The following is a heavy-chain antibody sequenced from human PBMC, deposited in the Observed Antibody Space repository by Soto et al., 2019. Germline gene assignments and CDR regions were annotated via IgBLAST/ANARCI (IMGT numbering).Heavy chain of an antibody. V-gene: IGHV4-59*01. Sequence: QVQLQESGPGLVKPSETLSLTCTVSGDSISSFYWPWLRQPPGKGLAWVGYIFSSGSTSYNPSLKSRVTISADTSENQFSLKLTSVTAADTAVYYCARVGYCSSTPCWPIGYFEYWGQGTLVTVSS. D-gene: IGHD2-2*01. CDR1: GDSISSFY. J-gene: IGHJ4*02. CDR2: IFSSGST. CDR3: ARVGYCSSTPCWPIGYFEY.